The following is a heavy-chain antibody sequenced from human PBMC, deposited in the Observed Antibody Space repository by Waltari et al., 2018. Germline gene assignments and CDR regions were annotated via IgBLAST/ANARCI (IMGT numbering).Heavy chain of an antibody. CDR1: GYSISSGYY. D-gene: IGHD2-15*01. J-gene: IGHJ5*02. CDR2: MCHSGST. Sequence: QVQLQESGPGLVKPSETLSLTCAVSGYSISSGYYWGWIRQPPGKGLEWIGSMCHSGSTDSNPSCKSRVTISVDTSKNQFSLKLSSVTAADTAVYYCAREGCSGGSCYLPGSNWFDPWGQGTLVTVSS. CDR3: AREGCSGGSCYLPGSNWFDP. V-gene: IGHV4-38-2*02.